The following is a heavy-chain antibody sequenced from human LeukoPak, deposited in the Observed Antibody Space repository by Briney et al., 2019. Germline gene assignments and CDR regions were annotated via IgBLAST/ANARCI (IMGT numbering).Heavy chain of an antibody. V-gene: IGHV3-48*03. J-gene: IGHJ4*02. CDR3: ARKGLAVAAGLDY. Sequence: PGGSLRLSCAASGFTFSSYEMNWVRQAPGKGLEWISYISTSSSTIYYADSVKGRFTISRDNANNSLYLQMNSLRAEDTAIYYCARKGLAVAAGLDYWGQGTLVTVSS. CDR2: ISTSSSTI. D-gene: IGHD6-19*01. CDR1: GFTFSSYE.